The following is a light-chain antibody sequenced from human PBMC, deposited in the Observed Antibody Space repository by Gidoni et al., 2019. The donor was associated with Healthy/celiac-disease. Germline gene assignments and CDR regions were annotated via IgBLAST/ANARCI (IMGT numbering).Light chain of an antibody. CDR2: GES. CDR1: QSVSSSY. Sequence: EIVLTQSPGTLSLSPGERATLSCRASQSVSSSYLAWYQQKPGQAPRLLIYGESSRATGIPDRLSGSGSGTDFTLTISRLEPEDFAVYYCQQYGSSPLCSFXXXTKLEIK. J-gene: IGKJ2*04. V-gene: IGKV3-20*01. CDR3: QQYGSSPLCS.